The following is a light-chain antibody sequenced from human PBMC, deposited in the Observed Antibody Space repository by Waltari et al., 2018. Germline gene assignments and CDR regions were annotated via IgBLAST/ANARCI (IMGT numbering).Light chain of an antibody. CDR2: WAS. CDR1: QSVLYSSNNKNY. V-gene: IGKV4-1*01. Sequence: DIVMTQSPDSLAVSLGERATINCKSSQSVLYSSNNKNYLAWYQQKPGQPPKLPICWASLREPGVPDRFSGSGSGTDFTLTISSLQAEDVAVYYCQQYYSTPPTFGQGTKVEIK. J-gene: IGKJ1*01. CDR3: QQYYSTPPT.